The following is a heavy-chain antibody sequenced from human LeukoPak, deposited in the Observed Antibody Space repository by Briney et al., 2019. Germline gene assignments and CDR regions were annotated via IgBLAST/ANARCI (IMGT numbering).Heavy chain of an antibody. Sequence: PGGSLRLSCAASGFTFSSYAMHWVRQAPGKGLEYVSAISSNGGSTYYANSVKGRFTISRDNSENTLYLQMGSLRAEDMAVYYCARGLIAVAGTVWFDPRGQGTLVTVSS. J-gene: IGHJ5*02. CDR1: GFTFSSYA. D-gene: IGHD6-19*01. CDR2: ISSNGGST. CDR3: ARGLIAVAGTVWFDP. V-gene: IGHV3-64*01.